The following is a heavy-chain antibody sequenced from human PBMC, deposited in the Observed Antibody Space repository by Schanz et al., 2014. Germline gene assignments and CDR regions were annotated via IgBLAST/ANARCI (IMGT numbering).Heavy chain of an antibody. Sequence: VQLVESGGGVVQPGTSLRLSCAASGFTFRGHAMHWVRQAPGQGLEWVANIRQDGSAKFYVDSVNSRFAISRDNAENSVYLQMNSLRAEDTAVYYCARDGFGGYLDSWGQGTLVTVSS. V-gene: IGHV3-7*03. CDR3: ARDGFGGYLDS. CDR1: GFTFRGHA. J-gene: IGHJ4*02. D-gene: IGHD3-10*01. CDR2: IRQDGSAK.